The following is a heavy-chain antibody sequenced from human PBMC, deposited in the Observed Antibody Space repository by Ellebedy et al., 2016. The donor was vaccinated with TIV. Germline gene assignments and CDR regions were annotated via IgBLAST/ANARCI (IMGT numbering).Heavy chain of an antibody. V-gene: IGHV3-69-1*02. Sequence: GESLKISCAGSGFTFNSYSMNWVRQAPGKGLEWLSYISNSETTYYADSVRGRFTISRANAKNSLYLQMNSLRAEDTAVYYCARPQQFLEEDIWGQGTMVTVSS. CDR1: GFTFNSYS. D-gene: IGHD3-3*01. CDR3: ARPQQFLEEDI. J-gene: IGHJ3*02. CDR2: ISNSETT.